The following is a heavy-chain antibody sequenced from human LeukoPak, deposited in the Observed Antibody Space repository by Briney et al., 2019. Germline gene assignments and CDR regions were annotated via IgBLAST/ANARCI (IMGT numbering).Heavy chain of an antibody. CDR2: TYYRSKWYN. D-gene: IGHD3-10*01. Sequence: SQTLSLTCAISGDSVTSNTAAWNWIRQSPSRGLEWLGRTYYRSKWYNDYAVSVKSRITITPDTSKNQFSLQLNSVIPEDTAVYYCAAEGGLGRLNWGQGTLVTVSS. J-gene: IGHJ4*02. CDR3: AAEGGLGRLN. V-gene: IGHV6-1*01. CDR1: GDSVTSNTAA.